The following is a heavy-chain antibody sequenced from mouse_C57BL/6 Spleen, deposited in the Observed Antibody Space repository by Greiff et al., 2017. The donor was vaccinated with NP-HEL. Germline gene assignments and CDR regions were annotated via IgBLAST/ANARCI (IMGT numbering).Heavy chain of an antibody. CDR2: INPNNGGT. V-gene: IGHV1-26*01. J-gene: IGHJ2*01. CDR1: GYTFTDYY. D-gene: IGHD4-1*01. Sequence: EVQLQQSGPELVKPGASVKISCKASGYTFTDYYMNWVKQSHGKSLEWIGDINPNNGGTSYNQKFKGKATLTVDKSSSTAYMELRSLTSEDSAVYYCAKTGTPLDYWGQGTTLTVSS. CDR3: AKTGTPLDY.